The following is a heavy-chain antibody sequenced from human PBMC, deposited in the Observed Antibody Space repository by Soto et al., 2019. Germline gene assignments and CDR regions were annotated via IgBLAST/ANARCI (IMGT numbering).Heavy chain of an antibody. CDR3: TRDPRITDF. D-gene: IGHD3-16*01. J-gene: IGHJ4*02. CDR1: GFIFTNFY. Sequence: RLSCAASGFIFTNFYMTWIRQAPGKGLELVSYISPGGDIRNYVDSVKGRFTISRDNTNRLVYLHMNSLRAEDTAVYYCTRDPRITDFWGQGTLVTAPQ. CDR2: ISPGGDIR. V-gene: IGHV3-11*01.